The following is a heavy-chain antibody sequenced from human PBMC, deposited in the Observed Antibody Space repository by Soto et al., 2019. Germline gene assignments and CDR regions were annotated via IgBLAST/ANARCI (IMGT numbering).Heavy chain of an antibody. V-gene: IGHV3-66*01. CDR1: GLPVSSNY. D-gene: IGHD5-12*01. J-gene: IGHJ4*02. CDR3: ARDSSGYGIDY. CDR2: IYSGVRT. Sequence: GGSLRLSCAASGLPVSSNYMTWVRQAPGKGLEWVSFIYSGVRTFYADSVTGRFTIYTDNYKNTLYLQMNSLRAEDAAAYYCARDSSGYGIDYWGQGTQVTVSS.